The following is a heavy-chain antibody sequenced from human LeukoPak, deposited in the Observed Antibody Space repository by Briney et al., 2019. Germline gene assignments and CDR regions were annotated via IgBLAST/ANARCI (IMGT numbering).Heavy chain of an antibody. CDR2: ISSSSSYI. Sequence: GGSLRLSCAASGFTFSSYSMNWVRQAPGKGLEWVSSISSSSSYIYYADSVKGRFTISRDNSKNTLYLQMNSLRAEDTAVYYCARVRFPYGDYGPFDYWGQRTLVTVSS. D-gene: IGHD4-17*01. J-gene: IGHJ4*02. V-gene: IGHV3-21*01. CDR1: GFTFSSYS. CDR3: ARVRFPYGDYGPFDY.